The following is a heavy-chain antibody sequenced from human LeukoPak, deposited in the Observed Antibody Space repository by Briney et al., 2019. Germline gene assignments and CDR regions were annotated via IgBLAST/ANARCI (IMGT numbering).Heavy chain of an antibody. CDR2: ISGDGVST. J-gene: IGHJ4*02. Sequence: PGGSLRLSCAASGLTFEDYAMHWVRQVPGKGLEWVSFISGDGVSTYYTGSVKDRFIISRDNSKNSLYLQMNSLRAEDTAFYYCAKDKDSSGFDDWGQGTLVSVSS. D-gene: IGHD3-22*01. CDR3: AKDKDSSGFDD. CDR1: GLTFEDYA. V-gene: IGHV3-43*02.